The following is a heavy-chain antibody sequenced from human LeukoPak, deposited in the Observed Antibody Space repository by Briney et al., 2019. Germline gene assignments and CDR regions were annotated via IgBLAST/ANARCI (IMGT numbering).Heavy chain of an antibody. CDR2: IWYDGSNK. V-gene: IGHV3-33*01. Sequence: PGGSLRLSCAASGFTFSSYGMHWVRQAPGKGLEWVAVIWYDGSNKYYADSVKGRFTISRDNSKNTLYLQMDSLRAEDTAVYYCARDNRDIVVVVAASDSYYYGMDVWGQGTTVTVSS. D-gene: IGHD2-15*01. J-gene: IGHJ6*02. CDR1: GFTFSSYG. CDR3: ARDNRDIVVVVAASDSYYYGMDV.